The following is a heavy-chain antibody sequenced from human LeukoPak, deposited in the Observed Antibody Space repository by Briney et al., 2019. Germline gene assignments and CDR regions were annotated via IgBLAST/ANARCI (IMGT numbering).Heavy chain of an antibody. V-gene: IGHV3-74*01. CDR2: MNEYSTTI. Sequence: GGSLRLSCAASGFPFNSFWMQWVRHAPGKGRGWGSDMNEYSTTIRYADSVKGRFTISRDNAKSILYLQMNNLRAEDTAMYFCARGGVNPVDHWGQGTLVTVSS. CDR1: GFPFNSFW. CDR3: ARGGVNPVDH. D-gene: IGHD1-14*01. J-gene: IGHJ4*02.